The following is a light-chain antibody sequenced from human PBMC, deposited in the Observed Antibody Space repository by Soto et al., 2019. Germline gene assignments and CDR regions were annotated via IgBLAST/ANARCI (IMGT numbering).Light chain of an antibody. CDR1: QSISSW. Sequence: DIQVTQSPSTLSASVGDRVTITCRASQSISSWLAWYQQKPGKAPKLLIYDASSLESGVPSRFSGSGSGTEFTLTISSLQPDDFATYYCQQYNSYSPWTCGQGTKVDIK. J-gene: IGKJ1*01. V-gene: IGKV1-5*01. CDR3: QQYNSYSPWT. CDR2: DAS.